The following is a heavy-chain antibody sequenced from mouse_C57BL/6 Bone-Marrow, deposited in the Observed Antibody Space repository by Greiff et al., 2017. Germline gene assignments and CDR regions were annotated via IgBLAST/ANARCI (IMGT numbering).Heavy chain of an antibody. V-gene: IGHV5-17*01. CDR1: GFTFSDYG. CDR3: ARSYYSNYEDDFDY. J-gene: IGHJ2*01. CDR2: ISSGSSTI. D-gene: IGHD2-5*01. Sequence: EVQVVESGGGLVKPGGSLKLSCAASGFTFSDYGMHWVRQAPEKGLEWVAYISSGSSTIYYADTVKGRFTISRDNAKNTLFLQMTSLRSEDTAMYYCARSYYSNYEDDFDYWGQGTTRTVSS.